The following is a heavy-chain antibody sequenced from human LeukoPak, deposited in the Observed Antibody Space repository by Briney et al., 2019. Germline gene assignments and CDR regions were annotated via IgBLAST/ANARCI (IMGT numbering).Heavy chain of an antibody. J-gene: IGHJ4*01. CDR1: GFTFSDYW. CDR2: ISTDGSST. Sequence: GGSLRLSCAASGFTFSDYWMHWVRQAPGKGLVWVSRISTDGSSTIYADSVKGRFATSRDNAKSTLYLQMNSLRAEDTAVYYCATSSVLTEDWGHGTLVTVSS. D-gene: IGHD2-21*02. V-gene: IGHV3-74*01. CDR3: ATSSVLTED.